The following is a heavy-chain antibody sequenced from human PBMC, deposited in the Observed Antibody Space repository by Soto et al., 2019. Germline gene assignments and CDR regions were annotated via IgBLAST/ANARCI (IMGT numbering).Heavy chain of an antibody. V-gene: IGHV4-30-4*01. CDR1: GGSISSGDYY. CDR3: AGRAMDRGVDY. J-gene: IGHJ4*02. D-gene: IGHD3-10*01. CDR2: IYYSGST. Sequence: QVQLQESGPGLVKPSQTLSLTCTVSGGSISSGDYYWSWIRQPPGKGLEWIGYIYYSGSTYYNPSPQSPVPPLVSTSKNQFSLKLSSVTAADTAVDYCAGRAMDRGVDYWGQGTPVTASS.